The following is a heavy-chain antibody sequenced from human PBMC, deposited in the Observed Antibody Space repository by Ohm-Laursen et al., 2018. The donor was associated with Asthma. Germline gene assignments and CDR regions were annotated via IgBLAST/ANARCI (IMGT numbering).Heavy chain of an antibody. CDR1: GSTFSSYS. V-gene: IGHV3-21*01. CDR3: ARDRTYYDFWSGYSPYYYYGMDV. Sequence: SLRLSCAASGSTFSSYSMNWVRQAPGKGLEWVSSISSSSSYIYYADSVKGRFTISRDNAKNSLYLQMNSLRAEDTAVYYCARDRTYYDFWSGYSPYYYYGMDVWGQGTTVTVSS. D-gene: IGHD3-3*01. CDR2: ISSSSSYI. J-gene: IGHJ6*02.